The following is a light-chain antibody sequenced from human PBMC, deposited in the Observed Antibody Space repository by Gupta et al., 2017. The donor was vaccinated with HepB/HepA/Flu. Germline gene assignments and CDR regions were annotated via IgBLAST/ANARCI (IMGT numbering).Light chain of an antibody. CDR3: AAWDDSLNGWV. J-gene: IGLJ3*02. V-gene: IGLV1-44*01. CDR1: SSNIGSNT. CDR2: SNN. Sequence: TISCSGSSSNIGSNTVNWYQQLPVTAPKLLIYSNNQRPSGVPDRFSGSKSGTSASLAISGLQSEDEADYYCAAWDDSLNGWVFGGGTKLTVL.